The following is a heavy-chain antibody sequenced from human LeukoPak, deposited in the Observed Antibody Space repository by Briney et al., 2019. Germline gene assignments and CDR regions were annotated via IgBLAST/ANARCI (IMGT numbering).Heavy chain of an antibody. V-gene: IGHV3-21*01. J-gene: IGHJ4*02. CDR3: ARSVERWLQLRLLGHGFFDY. CDR2: ISSSSDYI. CDR1: GFTFSSYT. Sequence: GGSLRLSCAASGFTFSSYTMNWVRQAPGKGLEWVSSISSSSDYINYAGSVKGRFTISRDNAKNSLYLQMNSLRAEDTAVYYCARSVERWLQLRLLGHGFFDYWGQGTLVTVSS. D-gene: IGHD5-24*01.